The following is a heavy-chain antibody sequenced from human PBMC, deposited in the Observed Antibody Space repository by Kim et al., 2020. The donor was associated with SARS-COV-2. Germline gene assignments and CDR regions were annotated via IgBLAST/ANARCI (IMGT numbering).Heavy chain of an antibody. Sequence: SETLSLTCAVYGGSFSGYYWSWIRQPPGKGLEWIGEINHSGSTNYNPSLKSRVTISVDTSKNQFSLKLSSVTAADTAVYYCARARNNMVRGVIDYWGQGTLVTVSS. D-gene: IGHD3-10*01. V-gene: IGHV4-34*01. CDR2: INHSGST. CDR1: GGSFSGYY. J-gene: IGHJ4*02. CDR3: ARARNNMVRGVIDY.